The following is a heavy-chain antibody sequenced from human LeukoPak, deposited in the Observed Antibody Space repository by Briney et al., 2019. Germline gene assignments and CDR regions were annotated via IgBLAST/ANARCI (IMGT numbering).Heavy chain of an antibody. Sequence: SVKVSCKASGGTFSSYAISWVRQAPGQGLEWMGGVIPIFGTANYAQKFQGRVTITADESTSTAYMELSSLRSEDTAVYYCARVPYYYDSSGSGYFDYWGQGTLVTVSS. CDR1: GGTFSSYA. J-gene: IGHJ4*02. CDR3: ARVPYYYDSSGSGYFDY. CDR2: VIPIFGTA. V-gene: IGHV1-69*13. D-gene: IGHD3-22*01.